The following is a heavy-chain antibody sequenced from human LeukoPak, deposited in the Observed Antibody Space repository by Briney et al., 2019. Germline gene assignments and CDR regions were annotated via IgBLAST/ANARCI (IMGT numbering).Heavy chain of an antibody. CDR3: ARVSIEAVAGIMDV. V-gene: IGHV3-48*04. CDR2: ISSSGSTI. Sequence: GGSLRLSCAASGFTFSSYWMSWVRQAPGKGLEWVSYISSSGSTIYYADSVKGRFTISRDNAKNSLYLQMNSLRAEDTAVYYCARVSIEAVAGIMDVWGKGTTVTVSS. CDR1: GFTFSSYW. D-gene: IGHD6-19*01. J-gene: IGHJ6*03.